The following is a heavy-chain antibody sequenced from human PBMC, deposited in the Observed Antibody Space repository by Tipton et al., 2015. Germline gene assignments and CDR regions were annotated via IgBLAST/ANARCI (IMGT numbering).Heavy chain of an antibody. CDR3: AKDGSSGWQDTVYYYYGMDV. D-gene: IGHD6-19*01. CDR2: INPDEAFT. CDR1: GFTFSSYW. Sequence: SLRLSCAGSGFTFSSYWMHWVRQAPGKGPVWVSRINPDEAFTSYADSVKGRFTISRDNAKNSLYLQMNSLRAEDTALYYCAKDGSSGWQDTVYYYYGMDVWGQGTTVTVSS. J-gene: IGHJ6*02. V-gene: IGHV3-74*01.